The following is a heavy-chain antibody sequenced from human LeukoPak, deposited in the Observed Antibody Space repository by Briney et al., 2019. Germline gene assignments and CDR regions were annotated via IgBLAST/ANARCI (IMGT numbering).Heavy chain of an antibody. CDR2: IGSANSYI. V-gene: IGHV3-11*06. CDR1: GLTYSAYY. D-gene: IGHD1-14*01. Sequence: GGSLRLSCAASGLTYSAYYMSWIRQAPGKGLEWVSSIGSANSYIYYADSLKGRFTISRDNAKNSLYLQMNSLRAEDTAVYYCAGASGGNRPFDYWGQGTLVTVSS. J-gene: IGHJ4*02. CDR3: AGASGGNRPFDY.